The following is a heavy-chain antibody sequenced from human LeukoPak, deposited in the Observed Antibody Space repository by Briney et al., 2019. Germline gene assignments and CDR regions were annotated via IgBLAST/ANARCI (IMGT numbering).Heavy chain of an antibody. D-gene: IGHD1-26*01. CDR3: VGEVGPRQMNY. Sequence: GGSLRLSCAASGFTFSTYSMNWVRQAPGKGLEWVAVIAYDASNEYYADSVKGRFTISRDNSKNTLYLQMNSLRTEDTAMYYCVGEVGPRQMNYWGQGTLVTVSA. J-gene: IGHJ4*02. CDR2: IAYDASNE. CDR1: GFTFSTYS. V-gene: IGHV3-30*03.